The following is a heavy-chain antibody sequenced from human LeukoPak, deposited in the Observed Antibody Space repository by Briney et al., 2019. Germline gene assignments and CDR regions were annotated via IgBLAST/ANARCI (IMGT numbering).Heavy chain of an antibody. CDR2: ISAYNGDT. CDR3: ARLGRYHLFSYMDV. Sequence: ASVKVSCKASGFTFTAYGINWMRQAPGQGLEWMGWISAYNGDTKYAQKVQGRVSMTTDTSANTAYMEVRSLRADDTAVYYCARLGRYHLFSYMDVWGKGTTVTVSS. V-gene: IGHV1-18*01. D-gene: IGHD1-26*01. J-gene: IGHJ6*03. CDR1: GFTFTAYG.